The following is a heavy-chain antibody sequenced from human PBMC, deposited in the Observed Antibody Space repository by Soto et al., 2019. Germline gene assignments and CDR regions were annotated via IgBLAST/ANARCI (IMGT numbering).Heavy chain of an antibody. CDR2: ISYDGSNK. Sequence: QVQLVESGGGVVQPGRSLRLSCAASGFTFSSYGMHWVRQAPGKGLEWVAVISYDGSNKYYADSVKGRFTISRDNSNNTLYLQMNSLRAEDTAVYYCAKAYIAVSGVDYWGQGTLVTVSS. D-gene: IGHD6-19*01. J-gene: IGHJ4*02. V-gene: IGHV3-30*18. CDR3: AKAYIAVSGVDY. CDR1: GFTFSSYG.